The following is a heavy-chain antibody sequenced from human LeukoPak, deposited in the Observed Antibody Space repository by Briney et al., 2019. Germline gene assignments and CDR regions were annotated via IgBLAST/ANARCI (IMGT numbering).Heavy chain of an antibody. Sequence: SETLSLTCTVSDDSISNGIYYWSWMRQHPGEGLEWIGYIYGSGSTKYKPSLKSRVTISVDTSKNQFSLKLSSVTAADTAVYYCARGGPYYYGSGRKNYYYYGMDVWGQGTTVTVSS. V-gene: IGHV4-31*03. J-gene: IGHJ6*02. CDR2: IYGSGST. CDR1: DDSISNGIYY. CDR3: ARGGPYYYGSGRKNYYYYGMDV. D-gene: IGHD3-10*01.